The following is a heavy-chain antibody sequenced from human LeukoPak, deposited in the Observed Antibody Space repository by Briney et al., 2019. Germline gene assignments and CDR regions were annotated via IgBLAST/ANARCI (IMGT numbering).Heavy chain of an antibody. Sequence: GGSLRLSCAASGFTFSNAWMSWVRQAPGKGLEWVGRINSKTDGGTTDYAAAVKGRFTISRDDSKNTLYLQMNSLKTEDTAVYYCTTDLGYYDSSGYYFNFDYWGQGTLVTVSS. J-gene: IGHJ4*02. D-gene: IGHD3-22*01. V-gene: IGHV3-15*01. CDR1: GFTFSNAW. CDR3: TTDLGYYDSSGYYFNFDY. CDR2: INSKTDGGTT.